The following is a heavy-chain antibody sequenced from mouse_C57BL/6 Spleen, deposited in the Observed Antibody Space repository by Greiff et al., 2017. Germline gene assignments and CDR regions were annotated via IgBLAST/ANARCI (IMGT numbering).Heavy chain of an antibody. CDR3: ATDWGFDY. CDR2: IHPNSGST. V-gene: IGHV1-64*01. CDR1: GYTFTSYW. J-gene: IGHJ2*01. D-gene: IGHD4-1*01. Sequence: QVHVKQPGAELVKPGASVKLSCKASGYTFTSYWMHWVKQRPGQGLEWIGMIHPNSGSTNYNEKFKSKATLTVDKSSSTAYMQLSSLTSEDSAVYYCATDWGFDYWGQGTTLTVSS.